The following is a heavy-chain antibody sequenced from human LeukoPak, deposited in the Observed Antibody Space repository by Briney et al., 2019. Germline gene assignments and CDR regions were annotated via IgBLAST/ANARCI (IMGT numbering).Heavy chain of an antibody. CDR2: IYYSGST. CDR3: ARMQVYYGLDY. CDR1: GGSLSSYY. Sequence: TSETLSLTCTVSGGSLSSYYWSWIRQPPGKGLEWIGYIYYSGSTKYNPSLKSRVTISVDTSKNQFSLKLSSVTAADTAVYYCARMQVYYGLDYWGQGTLVTVSS. D-gene: IGHD3-10*01. V-gene: IGHV4-59*13. J-gene: IGHJ4*02.